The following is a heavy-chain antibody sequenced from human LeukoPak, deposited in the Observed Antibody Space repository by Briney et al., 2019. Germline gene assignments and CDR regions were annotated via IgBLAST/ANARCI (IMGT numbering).Heavy chain of an antibody. J-gene: IGHJ4*02. Sequence: HPGGSLRLSCVGSELTFSAYAMSWVRQTPGKGLEWVSGISGNGANTDSADSVEGRFTISRDNSKDTLYLEMTNLRAEDAAVYYCVARNGYHYAFDYWGQGTQVVLSS. D-gene: IGHD3-10*01. CDR1: ELTFSAYA. CDR3: VARNGYHYAFDY. V-gene: IGHV3-23*01. CDR2: ISGNGANT.